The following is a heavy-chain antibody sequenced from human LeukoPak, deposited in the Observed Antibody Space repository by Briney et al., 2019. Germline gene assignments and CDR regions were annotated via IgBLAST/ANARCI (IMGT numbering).Heavy chain of an antibody. CDR2: IYYSGST. D-gene: IGHD1-26*01. CDR1: GGSISSGGYY. Sequence: SETLSLTCTVSGGSISSGGYYWSWIRQHPGKGLEWIGYIYYSGSTYYNPSLKSRVTISVDTSKNQFSLKLSSVTAADTAVYYCARVRRTVQWSLGGKSYKYFDYWGQGTLVTVSS. CDR3: ARVRRTVQWSLGGKSYKYFDY. V-gene: IGHV4-31*03. J-gene: IGHJ4*02.